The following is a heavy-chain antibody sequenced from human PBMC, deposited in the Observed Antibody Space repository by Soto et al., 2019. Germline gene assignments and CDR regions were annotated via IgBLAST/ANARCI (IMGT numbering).Heavy chain of an antibody. V-gene: IGHV4-39*01. D-gene: IGHD2-2*01. CDR3: ARLGDQLWAQYYYYYMDV. J-gene: IGHJ6*03. Sequence: SETLSLTCTVSGGSISSSSYYWGWIRQPPGKGLEWIGSIYYSGSTYYNPSLKSRVTISGDTSKNQFSLKLSSVTAADTAVYYCARLGDQLWAQYYYYYMDVWGKGTTVTVSS. CDR2: IYYSGST. CDR1: GGSISSSSYY.